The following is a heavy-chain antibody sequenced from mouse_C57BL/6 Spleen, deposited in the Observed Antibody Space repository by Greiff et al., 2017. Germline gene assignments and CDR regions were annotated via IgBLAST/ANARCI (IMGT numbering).Heavy chain of an antibody. D-gene: IGHD2-4*01. CDR2: IHPNSGST. CDR1: GYTFTSYW. Sequence: QVQLQQPGAELVKPGASVKLSCKASGYTFTSYWMHWVKQRPGQGLEWIGMIHPNSGSTNYNEKFKSKATLTVDKSSSTAYMQLSSLTSEDSAVDYCARSGGLRRYYAMDYWGQGTSVTVSS. CDR3: ARSGGLRRYYAMDY. V-gene: IGHV1-64*01. J-gene: IGHJ4*01.